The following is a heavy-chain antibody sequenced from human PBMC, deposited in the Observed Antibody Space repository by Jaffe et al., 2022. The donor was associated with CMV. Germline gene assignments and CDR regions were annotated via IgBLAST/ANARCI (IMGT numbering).Heavy chain of an antibody. V-gene: IGHV3-15*01. Sequence: EVQLVESGGGLVKPGGSLRLSCAASGFSFSGAWMTWVRQAPGEGLQCVGRIKSKTEGETTDYAAPVKGRFTISRDDSEKTVHLQMNSLKTEDTAVYFCHFNHMGVWGKGTTVTVSS. CDR1: GFSFSGAW. CDR2: IKSKTEGETT. CDR3: HFNHMGV. J-gene: IGHJ6*03.